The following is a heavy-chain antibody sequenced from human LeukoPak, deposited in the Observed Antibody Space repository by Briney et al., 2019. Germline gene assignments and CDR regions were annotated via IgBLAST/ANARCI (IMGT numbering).Heavy chain of an antibody. J-gene: IGHJ4*02. CDR2: ICYSGST. Sequence: SETLSLTCTVSGGSISSGGYYWSWIRQHPGKGPEWIGYICYSGSTYYNPSLKSRVTISVDTSKNQFSLKLSSVTAADTAVYYCARDRYGNYYFDYWGQGTLVTVSS. D-gene: IGHD1-1*01. V-gene: IGHV4-31*03. CDR1: GGSISSGGYY. CDR3: ARDRYGNYYFDY.